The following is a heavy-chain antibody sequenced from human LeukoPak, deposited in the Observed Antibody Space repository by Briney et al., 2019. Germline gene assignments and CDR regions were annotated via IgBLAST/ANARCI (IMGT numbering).Heavy chain of an antibody. D-gene: IGHD6-13*01. J-gene: IGHJ6*02. CDR1: GFTFSNYA. Sequence: PGVSLRLSCAASGFTFSNYAMSWVRQAPGKGLEWVSVITGSGGNTYYADSVKGRFTISKDNSKNTVYLQMSSLRVDDTAVYYCAKAASSSWPSYYYGMDVWGQGTTVTVSS. CDR3: AKAASSSWPSYYYGMDV. CDR2: ITGSGGNT. V-gene: IGHV3-23*01.